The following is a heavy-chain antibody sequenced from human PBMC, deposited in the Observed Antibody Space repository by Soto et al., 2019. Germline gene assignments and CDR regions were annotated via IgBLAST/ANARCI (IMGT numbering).Heavy chain of an antibody. V-gene: IGHV4-59*12. J-gene: IGHJ4*02. Sequence: PSETLSLTCTVSGASISTYYWTWIRQPPGKGLEWIGYMYYSGSTNYNPSLKSRVTMSVDTSKNQFSLKLTSVTAADTAVYYCARDKITGLFDYWGQGTLVTVSS. CDR2: MYYSGST. CDR1: GASISTYY. D-gene: IGHD2-8*02. CDR3: ARDKITGLFDY.